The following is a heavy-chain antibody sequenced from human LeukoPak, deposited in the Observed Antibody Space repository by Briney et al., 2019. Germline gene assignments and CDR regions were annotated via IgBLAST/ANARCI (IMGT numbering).Heavy chain of an antibody. V-gene: IGHV4-38-2*02. CDR2: IYHSGST. CDR3: ARERGSYSGGAFDI. J-gene: IGHJ3*02. D-gene: IGHD1-26*01. Sequence: SETLSLTCTVSDYSISSGYYWGWIRQPPGEGLEWIGSIYHSGSTYCNPSLKSRVTLSVDTSKNQFSLKLSSVTAADTAVYYCARERGSYSGGAFDIWGQGTMVTVSS. CDR1: DYSISSGYY.